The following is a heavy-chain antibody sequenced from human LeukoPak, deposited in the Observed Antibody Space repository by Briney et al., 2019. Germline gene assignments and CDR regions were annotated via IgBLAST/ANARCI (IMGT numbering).Heavy chain of an antibody. CDR1: GFRFSNYG. CDR3: AKVRAVVGYDFWSTYADH. D-gene: IGHD3-3*01. Sequence: GGSLRLSCTASGFRFSNYGMYWVRQAPGKGLEWVTFIRSDGSSQYYIDSVKGRFTISRDNAKNTLYLQMNSLRVEDTAVYFCAKVRAVVGYDFWSTYADHWGQGTPVTVSS. CDR2: IRSDGSSQ. V-gene: IGHV3-30*02. J-gene: IGHJ4*02.